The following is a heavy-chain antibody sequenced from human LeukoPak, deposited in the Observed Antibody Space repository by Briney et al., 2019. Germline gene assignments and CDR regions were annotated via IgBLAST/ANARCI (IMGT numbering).Heavy chain of an antibody. D-gene: IGHD6-19*01. Sequence: ASVKVSCKASGYTFTGYYMHWVRQAPGQGLEWMGWISAYNGNTSYAQKFQGRVTMTRDTSTSTVYMELSSLRSEDTAVYYCALSGAGPGNWGQGTLVTVSS. CDR2: ISAYNGNT. J-gene: IGHJ4*02. V-gene: IGHV1-46*01. CDR3: ALSGAGPGN. CDR1: GYTFTGYY.